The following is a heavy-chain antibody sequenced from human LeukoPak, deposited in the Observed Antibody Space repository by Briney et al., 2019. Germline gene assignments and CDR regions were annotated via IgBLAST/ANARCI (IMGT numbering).Heavy chain of an antibody. J-gene: IGHJ3*02. D-gene: IGHD2-15*01. Sequence: ASVKVSCKASGYTFTSYGISWVRQAPGQGLEWMGWINPNSGGTNYAQKFQGWVTMTRDTSISTAYMELSRLRSDDTAVYYCARGGDIVVVVAATDAFDIWGQGTMVTVSS. CDR3: ARGGDIVVVVAATDAFDI. CDR2: INPNSGGT. CDR1: GYTFTSYG. V-gene: IGHV1-2*04.